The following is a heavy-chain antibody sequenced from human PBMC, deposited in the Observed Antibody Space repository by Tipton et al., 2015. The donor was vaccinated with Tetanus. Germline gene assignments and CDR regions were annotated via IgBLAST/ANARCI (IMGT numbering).Heavy chain of an antibody. J-gene: IGHJ4*02. D-gene: IGHD2-15*01. CDR2: SWYDGTDK. Sequence: SLRLSCAASGFIFSSYGIHWVRQAPGKGLEWLAVSWYDGTDKYYADSVKGRFTISRDNSKNTLYLQMNSLRAEDTALYYCAREAGCSGGSCFSGDFGTWGQGTQVTVSS. CDR3: AREAGCSGGSCFSGDFGT. V-gene: IGHV3-33*01. CDR1: GFIFSSYG.